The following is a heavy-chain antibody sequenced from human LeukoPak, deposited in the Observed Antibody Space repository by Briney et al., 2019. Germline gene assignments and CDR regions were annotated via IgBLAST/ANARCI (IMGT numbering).Heavy chain of an antibody. J-gene: IGHJ6*02. V-gene: IGHV4-59*01. D-gene: IGHD4-17*01. CDR2: IYYSGST. CDR1: GGSISRYY. Sequence: SETLSLTCTVSGGSISRYYWSWIRQPPGKGLEWIGYIYYSGSTNYNPSLKSRVTISVDTSKNPFSLKLSSVTAADTAVYYCARTYGDYSWSAGVVVWAQGTTVTVSS. CDR3: ARTYGDYSWSAGVVV.